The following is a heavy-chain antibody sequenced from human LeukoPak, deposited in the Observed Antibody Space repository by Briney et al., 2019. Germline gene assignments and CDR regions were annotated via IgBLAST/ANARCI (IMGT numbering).Heavy chain of an antibody. CDR2: IYHSGNT. CDR1: GVSISSSSYY. D-gene: IGHD2-15*01. V-gene: IGHV4-39*07. J-gene: IGHJ3*01. CDR3: ARGSCSGGPCLDAFEL. Sequence: SETLSLTCTVSGVSISSSSYYCGWIRQPPGKGLEWLGSIYHSGNTFYNPSLKSRVTISVDTSKNQLSLKLSSVTAADSAVYYCARGSCSGGPCLDAFELCGQGKGVPVSS.